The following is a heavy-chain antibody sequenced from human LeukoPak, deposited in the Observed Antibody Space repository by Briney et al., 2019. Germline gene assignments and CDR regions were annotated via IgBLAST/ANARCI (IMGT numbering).Heavy chain of an antibody. CDR1: GFTFSSYK. CDR2: ISASTTTI. Sequence: PGGSLRLSCAASGFTFSSYKANWVRQAPGKGLEWISYISASTTTIYYADSVRGRFTISRDNAKNSVYLQMNSLRDEDTAVYYCARDYAGHGEYFDYWGQGTLVTVSS. D-gene: IGHD4-23*01. CDR3: ARDYAGHGEYFDY. J-gene: IGHJ4*02. V-gene: IGHV3-48*02.